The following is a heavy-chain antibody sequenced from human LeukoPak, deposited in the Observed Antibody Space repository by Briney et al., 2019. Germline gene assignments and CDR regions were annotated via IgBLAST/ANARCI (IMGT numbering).Heavy chain of an antibody. Sequence: GASVKVSCKASGGTFSSYAISWVRQAPGQGLEWVGWVSSYNGDTNYAQRFQGRVTMNTGTSTSTAYMELTSLRSDDTAVYYCARGSYYDYWGQGTLVTVSS. CDR2: VSSYNGDT. V-gene: IGHV1-18*01. J-gene: IGHJ4*02. CDR1: GGTFSSYA. D-gene: IGHD1-26*01. CDR3: ARGSYYDY.